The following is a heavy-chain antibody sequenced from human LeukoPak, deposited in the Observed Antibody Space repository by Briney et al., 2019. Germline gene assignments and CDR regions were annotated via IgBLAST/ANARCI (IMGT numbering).Heavy chain of an antibody. D-gene: IGHD3-22*01. V-gene: IGHV4-61*02. CDR2: IYTSGST. J-gene: IGHJ5*02. CDR1: GGSISSGSYY. CDR3: ARANAYYYDNSGYYTGTWFDP. Sequence: SETLSLTCTVSGGSISSGSYYWSWIRQPAGKGLEWIGRIYTSGSTNYNPSLKSRVTISIDTSKNQFSLKLSSVTAADTAVYYCARANAYYYDNSGYYTGTWFDPWGQGALVTVSS.